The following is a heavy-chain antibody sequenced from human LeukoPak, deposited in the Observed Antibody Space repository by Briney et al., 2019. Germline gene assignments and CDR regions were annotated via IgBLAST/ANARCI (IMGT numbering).Heavy chain of an antibody. V-gene: IGHV4-34*01. CDR1: GGSFSGFY. Sequence: SETLSLTCTVYGGSFSGFYWTWIRQTTGKGLEWIGEINYTGSTNYNPSHKSRVTISIDTSKNQFSLKLKSVTAADTAVYYCARGSDSSGFPYFFDYWGQGTLVTVSS. CDR2: INYTGST. J-gene: IGHJ4*02. D-gene: IGHD3-22*01. CDR3: ARGSDSSGFPYFFDY.